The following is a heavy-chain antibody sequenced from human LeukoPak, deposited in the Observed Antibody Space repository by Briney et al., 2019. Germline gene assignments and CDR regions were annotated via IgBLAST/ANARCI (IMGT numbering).Heavy chain of an antibody. CDR2: INPNSGGT. D-gene: IGHD5-18*01. CDR3: ARQRGYSYGLYY. Sequence: ASVKVSCKASGYTFTGYYMHWVRQAPGQGLEWMGWINPNSGGTNYAQKFQGRVTMTRDTSISTAYMELSSLRSDDSAVYYCARQRGYSYGLYYWGQGTLVTVSS. J-gene: IGHJ4*02. CDR1: GYTFTGYY. V-gene: IGHV1-2*02.